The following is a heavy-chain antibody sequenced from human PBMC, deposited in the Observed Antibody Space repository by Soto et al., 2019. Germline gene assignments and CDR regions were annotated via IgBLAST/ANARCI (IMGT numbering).Heavy chain of an antibody. Sequence: SETLSLTCTVSGGSVTGDEDYGTWIPQSPGKGLEWIGYISNSGSTGYNPSLKTRPSMSVDRSKNRFTLGLTSVTDADTAVYFCATESGSTYGYFDHWGQGTQVTVSS. CDR1: GGSVTGDEDY. CDR2: ISNSGST. V-gene: IGHV4-30-4*01. CDR3: ATESGSTYGYFDH. D-gene: IGHD5-18*01. J-gene: IGHJ4*02.